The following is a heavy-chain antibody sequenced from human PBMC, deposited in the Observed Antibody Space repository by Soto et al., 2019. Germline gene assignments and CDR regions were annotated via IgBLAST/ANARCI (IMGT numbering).Heavy chain of an antibody. CDR2: IYYSRST. D-gene: IGHD4-17*01. V-gene: IGHV4-59*01. CDR1: GGSISTYY. J-gene: IGHJ4*02. CDR3: ARSTGYGDSYFDY. Sequence: QVQLQESGPGLVKPSETLSLTCTVSGGSISTYYWNWIRQPPGKGLEWTGYIYYSRSTNYNPSLKSRVSISGDTSKNQLSLKLSSVTAADTSAYYCARSTGYGDSYFDYWGQGTLVTVSS.